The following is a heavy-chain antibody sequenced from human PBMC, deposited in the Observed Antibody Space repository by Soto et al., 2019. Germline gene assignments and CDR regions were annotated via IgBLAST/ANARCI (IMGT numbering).Heavy chain of an antibody. Sequence: PGESLKISCKGSGYSFTSYCIGWVRQMPGKGLEWMGIIYPGDSDTRYSPSFQGQVTISADKSISTAYLQWSSLKASDTAMYYCARHAAYCGGDCYSRASGAFDIWGQGTMVTVSS. D-gene: IGHD2-21*02. CDR2: IYPGDSDT. J-gene: IGHJ3*02. CDR1: GYSFTSYC. V-gene: IGHV5-51*01. CDR3: ARHAAYCGGDCYSRASGAFDI.